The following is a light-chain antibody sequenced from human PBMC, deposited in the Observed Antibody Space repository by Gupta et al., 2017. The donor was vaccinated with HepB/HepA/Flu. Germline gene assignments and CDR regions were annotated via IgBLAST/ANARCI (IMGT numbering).Light chain of an antibody. Sequence: QSALPQPPSVSGSPGQSVTISCTGTGSDIGNSNRVSWFQRPAGTAPNLIIYEFSYRPSGVPDRFSGSKSDSTASLTISGLKPEEEGDYYCSSLTTSSTYVLFGGGTQLTVL. CDR1: GSDIGNSNR. CDR2: EFS. CDR3: SSLTTSSTYVL. V-gene: IGLV2-18*02. J-gene: IGLJ2*01.